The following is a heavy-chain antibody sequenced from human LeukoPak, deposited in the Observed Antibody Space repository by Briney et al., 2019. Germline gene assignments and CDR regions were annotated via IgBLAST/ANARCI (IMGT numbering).Heavy chain of an antibody. D-gene: IGHD2-21*01. CDR1: GFTFSNYA. CDR3: ARDGGGSFDY. Sequence: GGSLRLSCAASGFTFSNYAMNWVRQAPGKGLEWVSAISDSGGATYYADSVKGRFTISRDNAKNSLYLQMNSLRDEDTAVYYCARDGGGSFDYWGQGTLVTVSS. CDR2: ISDSGGAT. V-gene: IGHV3-23*01. J-gene: IGHJ4*02.